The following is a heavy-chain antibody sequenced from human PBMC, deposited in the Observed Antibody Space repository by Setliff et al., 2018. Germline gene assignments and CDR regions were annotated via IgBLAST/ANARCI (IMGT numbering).Heavy chain of an antibody. Sequence: SETLSLTCTVSGGSLSSGPYYWTWVRQPAGKGLEWIGHIYSTETTSYSPSLKSRVTISADTSKNQFSLQLSSVTATDTAVYYCARMSGFLYIDVWGKGTTVTVSS. CDR3: ARMSGFLYIDV. D-gene: IGHD3-3*01. CDR2: IYSTETT. V-gene: IGHV4-61*09. CDR1: GGSLSSGPYY. J-gene: IGHJ6*03.